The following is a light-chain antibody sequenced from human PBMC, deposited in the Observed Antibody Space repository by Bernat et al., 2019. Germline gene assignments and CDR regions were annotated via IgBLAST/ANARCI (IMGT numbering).Light chain of an antibody. CDR2: KAS. Sequence: DIQMTQSPSTLSASVGDRVTITCRASQTISSWLAWYQQRPGKAPNLLIHKASSLQSGVPSRFSGSGSGTEFTLTISSLQPDDSATYYCQQYNRYSPTFGPGTKVEIK. CDR3: QQYNRYSPT. V-gene: IGKV1-5*03. J-gene: IGKJ1*01. CDR1: QTISSW.